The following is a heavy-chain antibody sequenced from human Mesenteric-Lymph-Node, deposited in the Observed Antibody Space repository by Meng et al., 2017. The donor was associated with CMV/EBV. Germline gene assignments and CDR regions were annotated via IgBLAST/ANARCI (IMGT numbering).Heavy chain of an antibody. J-gene: IGHJ4*02. CDR3: ARDSGPYCSSDY. CDR1: GYTFTSYG. D-gene: IGHD6-6*01. Sequence: SCKASGYTFTSYGIIWVRQAPGQGLEWMGWISAYTGNTNYAQKFQGRVTMTTDTSTSTAYMELRSLRSDDTAVYYCARDSGPYCSSDYWGQGTLVTVSS. V-gene: IGHV1-18*01. CDR2: ISAYTGNT.